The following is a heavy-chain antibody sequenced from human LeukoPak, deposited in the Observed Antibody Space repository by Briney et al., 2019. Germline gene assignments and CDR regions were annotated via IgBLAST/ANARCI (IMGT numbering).Heavy chain of an antibody. Sequence: ASVKVSSKVSGYTLTELSMHWVRQAPGKGLEWMGGFDPEDGETIYAQKFQGRVTMTEDTSTDTAYMELSSLRSEDTALYYCARELVDSDAFDIWGQGTMVTVSS. CDR2: FDPEDGET. CDR3: ARELVDSDAFDI. J-gene: IGHJ3*02. CDR1: GYTLTELS. D-gene: IGHD5-12*01. V-gene: IGHV1-24*01.